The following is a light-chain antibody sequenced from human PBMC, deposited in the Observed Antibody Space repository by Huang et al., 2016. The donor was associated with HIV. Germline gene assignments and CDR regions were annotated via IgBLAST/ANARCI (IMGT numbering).Light chain of an antibody. V-gene: IGKV3-20*01. CDR1: QGVSSTY. Sequence: EVVLTQSPGTLSLSPGERAAFSCRASQGVSSTYLAWYQQKRGQAPRLLIYGGSNRATGIPDRFSGSGSGTDFTLTISSLEPEDFAVYYCQQYDNSVFTFGPGTKVDIK. CDR3: QQYDNSVFT. CDR2: GGS. J-gene: IGKJ3*01.